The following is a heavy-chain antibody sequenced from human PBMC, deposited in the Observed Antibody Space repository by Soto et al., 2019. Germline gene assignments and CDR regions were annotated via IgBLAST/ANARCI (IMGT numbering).Heavy chain of an antibody. V-gene: IGHV3-53*01. D-gene: IGHD3-10*01. CDR1: GFTVSNNY. J-gene: IGHJ4*02. CDR2: IYSGGYT. CDR3: GTPPGGGGY. Sequence: EVQLVESGGGLIQPGGSLRLSCAVSGFTVSNNYMSWVRQAPGKGLEGVSVIYSGGYTAYGDSVKGRFTISRDNSKNTIYLQMKSRGAAETGVFSGGTPPGGGGYWGQGTLVTVSS.